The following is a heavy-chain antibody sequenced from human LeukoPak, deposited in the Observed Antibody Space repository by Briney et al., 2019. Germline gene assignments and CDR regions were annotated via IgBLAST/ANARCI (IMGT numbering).Heavy chain of an antibody. V-gene: IGHV3-11*01. J-gene: IGHJ4*02. CDR2: ISTSGSTI. Sequence: GGSLRLSCAASGFTFSDYSMTWIRQAPGKGLEWVSYISTSGSTISCADSVKGRFTISRDNAKNSLYLQMNSLRAEDTAVYYCAREDRGLGRSFDYWGQGTLVTVSS. CDR3: AREDRGLGRSFDY. CDR1: GFTFSDYS. D-gene: IGHD3-10*01.